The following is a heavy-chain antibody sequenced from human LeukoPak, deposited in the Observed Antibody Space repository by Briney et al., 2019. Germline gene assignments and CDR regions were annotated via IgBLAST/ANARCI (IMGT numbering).Heavy chain of an antibody. Sequence: SETLSLTCTVSGGSISSSSYYWGWIRQPPGKGLEWIGSIYYSGSTHYNPSLKSRVTISVDTSKNQFSLKLSSVTAADTAVYYFARHLSSPAAFDIWGQGTMVTVSS. V-gene: IGHV4-39*01. CDR2: IYYSGST. CDR3: ARHLSSPAAFDI. J-gene: IGHJ3*02. CDR1: GGSISSSSYY. D-gene: IGHD6-13*01.